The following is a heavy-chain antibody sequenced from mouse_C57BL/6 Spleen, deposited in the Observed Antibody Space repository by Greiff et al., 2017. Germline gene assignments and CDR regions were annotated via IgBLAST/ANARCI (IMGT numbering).Heavy chain of an antibody. J-gene: IGHJ3*01. V-gene: IGHV1-81*01. Sequence: QVQLQQSGAELARPGASVKLSCKASGYTFTSYGISWVKQRTGQGLEWIGEIYPRSGNTYYNEKFKGKATLTADQSSSTAYMELRSLTSEDSAVYFCARNPDYCQGPTGLAYWGQGTLVTVSA. CDR1: GYTFTSYG. D-gene: IGHD2-13*01. CDR3: ARNPDYCQGPTGLAY. CDR2: IYPRSGNT.